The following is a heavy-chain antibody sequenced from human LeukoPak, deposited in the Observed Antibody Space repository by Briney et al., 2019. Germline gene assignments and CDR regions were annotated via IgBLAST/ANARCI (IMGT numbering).Heavy chain of an antibody. CDR3: ARRGNYGDYVGYFDY. J-gene: IGHJ4*02. CDR1: GGSFSGYY. Sequence: SETLSLTCAVYGGSFSGYYWSWIRQPPGKGLEWIGEINHSGSTNYNPSLKGRVTISVDTSKNQFSLKLSSVTAADTAVYYCARRGNYGDYVGYFDYWGQGTLVTVSS. CDR2: INHSGST. D-gene: IGHD4-17*01. V-gene: IGHV4-34*01.